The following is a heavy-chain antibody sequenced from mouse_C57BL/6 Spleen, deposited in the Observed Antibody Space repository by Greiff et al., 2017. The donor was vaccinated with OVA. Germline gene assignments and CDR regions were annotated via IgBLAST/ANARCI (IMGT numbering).Heavy chain of an antibody. CDR2: ISYDGST. D-gene: IGHD1-1*01. J-gene: IGHJ4*01. Sequence: EVHLVQSGPGLVKPSPSLSLTCSVTGYSITSGYYWNWIRQFPGNKLEWMGYISYDGSTNYNPSLKNRISLTRDTSKSQVFLKLNSVTTEDTATYYCARVPNYHYAMDYWGQGTSVTVSS. CDR3: ARVPNYHYAMDY. CDR1: GYSITSGYY. V-gene: IGHV3-6*01.